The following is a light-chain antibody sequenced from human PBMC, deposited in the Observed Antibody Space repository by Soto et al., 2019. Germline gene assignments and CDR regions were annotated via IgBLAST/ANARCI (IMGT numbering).Light chain of an antibody. J-gene: IGLJ1*01. CDR3: SSYTTGSAEV. CDR2: DVN. Sequence: QSALTQPASVSGSPGQSIAMSCTGTSSDVGAYDFVSWYQQHPGKAPKLLIYDVNNRPSGISSRFSGSKSGNTASLTISGXXXXDEAEYYCSSYTTGSAEVFGTGTKVTVL. CDR1: SSDVGAYDF. V-gene: IGLV2-14*03.